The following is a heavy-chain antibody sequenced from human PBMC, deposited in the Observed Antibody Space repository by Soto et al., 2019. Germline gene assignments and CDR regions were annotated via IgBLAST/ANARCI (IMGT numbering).Heavy chain of an antibody. CDR2: INIDGSST. Sequence: GGSLRLSCAASGFTFSSYWMHWVRQAPGKGLVWVSRINIDGSSTSYADSVKGRFTISRDNAKNTLYLQMNSLRAEDTAVYYCARGAFRGCSGGSCYLAYWGQGTLVTVSS. D-gene: IGHD2-15*01. J-gene: IGHJ4*02. V-gene: IGHV3-74*01. CDR1: GFTFSSYW. CDR3: ARGAFRGCSGGSCYLAY.